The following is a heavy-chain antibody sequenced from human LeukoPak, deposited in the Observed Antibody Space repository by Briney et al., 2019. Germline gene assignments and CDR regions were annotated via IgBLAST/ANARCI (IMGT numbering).Heavy chain of an antibody. V-gene: IGHV3-21*01. D-gene: IGHD6-19*01. Sequence: KSGGSLRLSCAASGFNFGDYSMSWVRQAPGKGLEWVSSISSSMSYRYYADSVKGRFTISRDNAKNSLYLQMNSLRAEDTAVYYCARALSSGLDYWGQGTLVTVSS. CDR3: ARALSSGLDY. CDR2: ISSSMSYR. J-gene: IGHJ4*02. CDR1: GFNFGDYS.